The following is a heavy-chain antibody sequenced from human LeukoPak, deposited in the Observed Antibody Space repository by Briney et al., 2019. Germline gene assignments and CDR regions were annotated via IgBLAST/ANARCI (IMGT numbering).Heavy chain of an antibody. V-gene: IGHV1-8*01. J-gene: IGHJ4*02. D-gene: IGHD6-19*01. CDR1: GYTFNSYD. CDR3: ARVHSSGQD. CDR2: MNPNSGNT. Sequence: ASVKVSCKASGYTFNSYDISWVRQATGQGLEWMGWMNPNSGNTGYAQKFQGRVTMTRSTSINTAYMELSSLRSEDTAVYYCARVHSSGQDWGQGTLVTVSS.